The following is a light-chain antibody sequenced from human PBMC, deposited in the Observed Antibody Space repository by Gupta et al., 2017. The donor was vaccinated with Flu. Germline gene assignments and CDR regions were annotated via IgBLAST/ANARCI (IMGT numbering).Light chain of an antibody. CDR3: QQADSLPRT. Sequence: DIQLTQSPLSVSASLGDRVTISRRASRSINTLLAWYQQKPGKAPSLLMYTTSTVVSGVPSRFSGSGSGTEFTLTISSLQPEDFATYYCQQADSLPRTFGQGTKVEIK. V-gene: IGKV1-12*01. CDR1: RSINTL. J-gene: IGKJ1*01. CDR2: TTS.